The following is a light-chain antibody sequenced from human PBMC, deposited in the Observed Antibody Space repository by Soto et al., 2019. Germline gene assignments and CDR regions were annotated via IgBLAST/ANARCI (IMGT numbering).Light chain of an antibody. Sequence: QSVLTQPPSASGTPGQRVTISCSGSSSNIGRRPVNWYQHLPGTAPKLLIYSNDQRPSGVPNRFSGSKSGTSASLAISGLQSEDEADYYCAAWDDSLNGHVFGTGTKLTVL. CDR3: AAWDDSLNGHV. CDR2: SND. CDR1: SSNIGRRP. J-gene: IGLJ1*01. V-gene: IGLV1-44*01.